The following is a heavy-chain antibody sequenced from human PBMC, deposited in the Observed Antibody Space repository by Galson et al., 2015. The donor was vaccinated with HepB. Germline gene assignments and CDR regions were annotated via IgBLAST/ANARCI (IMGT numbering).Heavy chain of an antibody. CDR3: VKVAYCSSTSCYADWYFDL. CDR1: GFTFSSYA. Sequence: SLRLSCAASGFTFSSYAMHWVRQAPGKGLEYVSAISSNGGSTYYADSVKGRFTISRDNSKNTLYLQMSSLRAEDTAVYYCVKVAYCSSTSCYADWYFDLWGRGTLVTVSS. J-gene: IGHJ2*01. CDR2: ISSNGGST. D-gene: IGHD2-2*01. V-gene: IGHV3-64D*06.